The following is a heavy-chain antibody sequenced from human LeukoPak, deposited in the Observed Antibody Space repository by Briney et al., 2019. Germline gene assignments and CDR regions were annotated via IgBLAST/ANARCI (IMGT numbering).Heavy chain of an antibody. CDR2: ISSSSSYI. D-gene: IGHD3-3*01. CDR1: GFTFSSYS. Sequence: PGGSLRLSCAASGFTFSSYSMNWACQAPGKGLEWVSSISSSSSYIYYADSVKGRFTISRDNAKNSLYLQMNSLRAEDTAVYYCAGVEVDFWSGYSGGHNWFDPWGQGTLVTVSS. J-gene: IGHJ5*02. V-gene: IGHV3-21*01. CDR3: AGVEVDFWSGYSGGHNWFDP.